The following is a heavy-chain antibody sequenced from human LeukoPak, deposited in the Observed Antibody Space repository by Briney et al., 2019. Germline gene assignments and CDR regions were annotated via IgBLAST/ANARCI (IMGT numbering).Heavy chain of an antibody. CDR1: GFTFSSYW. CDR3: ARSMGGYFHKGFDY. CDR2: INSDGSST. J-gene: IGHJ4*02. V-gene: IGHV3-74*01. Sequence: GGSLRLSCVGSGFTFSSYWMHWVRQAPGKGLVWVSRINSDGSSTSYVDSVKGRFTISRDNVKNTVYLQMNSLRAEDTAVYYCARSMGGYFHKGFDYWGQGTLVTVSS. D-gene: IGHD3-10*01.